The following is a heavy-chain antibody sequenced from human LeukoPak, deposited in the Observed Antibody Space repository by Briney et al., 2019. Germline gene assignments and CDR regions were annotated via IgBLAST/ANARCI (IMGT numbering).Heavy chain of an antibody. CDR1: GFTFGDYA. Sequence: GRSLRLSCTASGFTFGDYAMSWFRQAPGKGLEWVGFIRSKAYGGTTEYAASVKGRFTISGDDSKSIAYLQMNSLKTEDTAVYYCTRGSELLLDYFDYWGQGTLVTVSS. V-gene: IGHV3-49*03. J-gene: IGHJ4*02. D-gene: IGHD1-26*01. CDR3: TRGSELLLDYFDY. CDR2: IRSKAYGGTT.